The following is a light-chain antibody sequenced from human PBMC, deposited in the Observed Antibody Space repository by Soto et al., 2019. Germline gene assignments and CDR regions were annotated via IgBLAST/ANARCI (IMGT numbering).Light chain of an antibody. CDR3: QQSYSTPRT. Sequence: DIQMTQSPSSLSASVGDRVTITCRASQSISTFLNWYQQKPGKAPKLLIYAASSLQSGVPSRFSGSGSGTDFTLTISSLQPEDFATYHCQQSYSTPRTFGQGTKVEIK. J-gene: IGKJ1*01. CDR1: QSISTF. V-gene: IGKV1-39*01. CDR2: AAS.